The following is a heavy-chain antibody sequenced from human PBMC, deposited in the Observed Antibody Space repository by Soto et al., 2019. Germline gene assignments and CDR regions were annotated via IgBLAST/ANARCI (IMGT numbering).Heavy chain of an antibody. Sequence: SETLSLTCTVSGGSTSSDNYWSWVRHPPGKGLEWIGHIYYSGNTDYNPSLKSRLAISIDTSKNQFSLKLSSVTAADTAVYFCAREGGESSDGLYYFDSWGQGSLVTVSS. V-gene: IGHV4-30-4*01. CDR3: AREGGESSDGLYYFDS. CDR1: GGSTSSDNY. D-gene: IGHD3-16*01. CDR2: IYYSGNT. J-gene: IGHJ4*02.